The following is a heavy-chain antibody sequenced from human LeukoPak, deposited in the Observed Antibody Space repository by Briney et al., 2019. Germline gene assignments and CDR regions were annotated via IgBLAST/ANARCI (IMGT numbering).Heavy chain of an antibody. CDR1: GGSISSQY. J-gene: IGHJ5*02. V-gene: IGHV4-59*11. CDR2: IYNSGST. Sequence: SETLSLTCTVSGGSISSQYWSWIRQPPGKGLEWIGYIYNSGSTNYNPSLRSRVTISVDTSKNQFSLRLSSVTAADTAVYYCARDRTVWFGELFRSWFDPWGQGTLVTVSS. D-gene: IGHD3-10*01. CDR3: ARDRTVWFGELFRSWFDP.